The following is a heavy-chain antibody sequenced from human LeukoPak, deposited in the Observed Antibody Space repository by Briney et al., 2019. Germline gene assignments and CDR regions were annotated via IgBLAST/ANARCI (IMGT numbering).Heavy chain of an antibody. J-gene: IGHJ5*02. D-gene: IGHD2-8*01. CDR1: GGSISSYY. V-gene: IGHV4-59*01. Sequence: SETLSLTCTVSGGSISSYYWSWIRQPPGKGLEWIGYIYYSGSTNYNPSLKSRVTISVGTSKNQFSLKLSSVTAADTAVYYCARFTNDWFDPWGQGTLVTVSS. CDR3: ARFTNDWFDP. CDR2: IYYSGST.